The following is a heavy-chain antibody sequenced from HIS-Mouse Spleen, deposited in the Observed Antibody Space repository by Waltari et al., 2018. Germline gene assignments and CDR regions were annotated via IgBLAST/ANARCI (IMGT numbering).Heavy chain of an antibody. CDR3: AREIPYSSSWYDWYFDL. CDR2: INYSGGT. CDR1: GGSISSSSYY. J-gene: IGHJ2*01. D-gene: IGHD6-13*01. V-gene: IGHV4-39*07. Sequence: QLQLQESGPGLVKPSETLSLTCTVSGGSISSSSYYWVWIRQPPGKGLEWIGRINYSGGTYSKPSLKSRVTISVDTSKNQFSLKLSSVTAADTAVYYCAREIPYSSSWYDWYFDLWGRGTLVTVSS.